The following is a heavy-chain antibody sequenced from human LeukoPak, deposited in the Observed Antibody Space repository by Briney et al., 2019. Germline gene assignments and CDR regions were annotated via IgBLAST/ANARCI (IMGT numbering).Heavy chain of an antibody. J-gene: IGHJ6*02. V-gene: IGHV3-30*03. Sequence: GGSLRLSCAASGFTFSSYGMHWVRQAPGKGLEWVAVISYDGSNKYYADSVKGRFTISRDNSKNTLYLQMNSLRAEDTAVYYCARDYRDLGYCSGGSCYYYYYGMDVWGQGTTVTVSS. D-gene: IGHD2-15*01. CDR3: ARDYRDLGYCSGGSCYYYYYGMDV. CDR2: ISYDGSNK. CDR1: GFTFSSYG.